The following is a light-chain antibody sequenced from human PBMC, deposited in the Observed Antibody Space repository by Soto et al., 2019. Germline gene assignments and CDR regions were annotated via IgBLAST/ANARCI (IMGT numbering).Light chain of an antibody. CDR2: WAS. CDR3: QQYYSTPFT. CDR1: QSVLYNSNNKNY. J-gene: IGKJ4*01. V-gene: IGKV4-1*01. Sequence: DIVMTQSPDSLAVSLGEGATINCKSSQSVLYNSNNKNYLAWYQQKPGQPPKLLIYWASTRESGVPDRVSGSGSGTDFTRAISSLQAEDVAVYYCQQYYSTPFTFGGGTKVDIK.